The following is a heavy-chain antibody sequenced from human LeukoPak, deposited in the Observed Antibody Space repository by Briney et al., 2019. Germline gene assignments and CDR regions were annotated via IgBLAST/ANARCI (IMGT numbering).Heavy chain of an antibody. J-gene: IGHJ4*02. V-gene: IGHV4-39*01. Sequence: SETLSLTCTVSGGSISSSSYYWGWIRQPPGKGLEWIGSVYYSGSTYYNPSLKSRVTISVDTSKNQFSLKLGSVTAADTAVYYCARHGERMATIRQYYFDYWGQGTLVTVSS. D-gene: IGHD5-24*01. CDR1: GGSISSSSYY. CDR3: ARHGERMATIRQYYFDY. CDR2: VYYSGST.